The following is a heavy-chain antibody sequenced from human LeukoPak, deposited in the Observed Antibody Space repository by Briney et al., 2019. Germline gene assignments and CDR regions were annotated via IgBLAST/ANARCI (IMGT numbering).Heavy chain of an antibody. Sequence: PGGSLRLSCVASGISFSSYWMGWVRQAPGKGLEWVANMKQDGSEKHYVDSVKGRFTISRDNAKNTLYLQMNSLRVEDTALYYCARDSGHTGYDLYDYWGQGTLVTVSS. D-gene: IGHD5-12*01. CDR2: MKQDGSEK. CDR1: GISFSSYW. V-gene: IGHV3-7*01. CDR3: ARDSGHTGYDLYDY. J-gene: IGHJ4*02.